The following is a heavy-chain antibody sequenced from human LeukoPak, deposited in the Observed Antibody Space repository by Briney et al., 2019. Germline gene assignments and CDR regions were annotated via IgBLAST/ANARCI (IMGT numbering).Heavy chain of an antibody. CDR2: IYTSGST. J-gene: IGHJ6*03. CDR1: GGSISSYY. CDR3: ARQGYSYTEYYYYYYMDV. V-gene: IGHV4-4*09. D-gene: IGHD5-18*01. Sequence: SETLSLTCTVSGGSISSYYWSWIRQPPGKGLEWIGYIYTSGSTNYNPSLKSRVTISVDTSKNQFSLKLSSVTAADTAVYYCARQGYSYTEYYYYYYMDVWGKGTTVTVSS.